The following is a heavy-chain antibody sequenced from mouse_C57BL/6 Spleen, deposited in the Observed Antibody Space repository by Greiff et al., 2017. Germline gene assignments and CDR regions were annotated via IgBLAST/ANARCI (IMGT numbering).Heavy chain of an antibody. J-gene: IGHJ4*01. Sequence: EVKLMESGGDLVKPGGSLKLSCAASGFTFSSYGLSWVRQTPDNRLEWVATISSGGSYTYSPDSVKGRFTISRDNSTNTLYLQMSSLKSEDTSMYYCARQYHGAMDYWGQGTSVTVSS. CDR2: ISSGGSYT. CDR3: ARQYHGAMDY. V-gene: IGHV5-6*01. CDR1: GFTFSSYG. D-gene: IGHD5-1-1*01.